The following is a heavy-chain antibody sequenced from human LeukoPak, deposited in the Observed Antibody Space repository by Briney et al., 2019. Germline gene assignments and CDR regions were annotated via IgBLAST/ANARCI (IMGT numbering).Heavy chain of an antibody. CDR2: INPDSGGA. V-gene: IGHV1-2*02. J-gene: IGHJ3*02. Sequence: ASVKVSCKASAYTFTGYYMHWVRQAPGQGLEWMGWINPDSGGARYAQRFQGRVTMTRDTSTSTVYMELSSLRSEDTAVYYCARDQEVHGYIYGAFDIWGQGTMVTVSS. D-gene: IGHD5-18*01. CDR3: ARDQEVHGYIYGAFDI. CDR1: AYTFTGYY.